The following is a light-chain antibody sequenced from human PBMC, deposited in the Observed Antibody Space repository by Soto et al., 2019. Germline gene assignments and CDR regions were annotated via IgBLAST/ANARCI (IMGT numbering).Light chain of an antibody. CDR1: QRVSSH. J-gene: IGKJ2*01. CDR2: AAS. CDR3: QQYQTWPFP. V-gene: IGKV3-15*01. Sequence: EIVMTQSPATLSVSPGEGATLSCRANQRVSSHLAWYQHKPGQAPRLLIHAASTRAPGIPARFSGSGSGTEFTLTISSLQSEDCAVYYCQQYQTWPFPFGQGTKLEIK.